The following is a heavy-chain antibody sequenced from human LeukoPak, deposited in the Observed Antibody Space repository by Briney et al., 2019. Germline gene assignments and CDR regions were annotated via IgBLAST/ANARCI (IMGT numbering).Heavy chain of an antibody. CDR1: GFTFSHFW. Sequence: GGSLRLSCAASGFTFSHFWMSWVRQAPGKGLEWVAYIKKTGIETYYVDSVKGRFTITRDNTRNSLFLQMYSLRAEDTAVYFCAREDGYCSGGNCYSYFGSWGQGTLVTVSS. J-gene: IGHJ4*02. CDR3: AREDGYCSGGNCYSYFGS. V-gene: IGHV3-7*01. CDR2: IKKTGIET. D-gene: IGHD2-15*01.